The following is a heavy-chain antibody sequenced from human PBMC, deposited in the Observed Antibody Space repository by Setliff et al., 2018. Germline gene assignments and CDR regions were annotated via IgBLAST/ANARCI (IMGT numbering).Heavy chain of an antibody. V-gene: IGHV4-59*01. CDR3: ARGCAAGACYSDYYYYMDV. D-gene: IGHD2-15*01. CDR1: GASIREYY. CDR2: LYYNGGT. Sequence: SETLSLTCIVSGASIREYYWSWVRQPPGKGLEWIGNLYYNGGTSHNPSFEDRVSISRDTSKNQFSLTVQSVTAADTAMYYCARGCAAGACYSDYYYYMDVWGKGTTVTVSS. J-gene: IGHJ6*03.